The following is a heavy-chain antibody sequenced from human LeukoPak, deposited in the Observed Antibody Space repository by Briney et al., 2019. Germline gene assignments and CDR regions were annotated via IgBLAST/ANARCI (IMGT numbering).Heavy chain of an antibody. CDR2: VNPSGGST. V-gene: IGHV1-46*01. CDR1: GYTFTSYY. J-gene: IGHJ4*02. D-gene: IGHD4-17*01. Sequence: ASVKVSCKESGYTFTSYYMHWVRQAPGQGLEWMGVVNPSGGSTSYAQNFQGRVTMTRDTSTDTVYMQLSSLSSEDTAVYYCARDLVINYGDHRTFAYWGQGPLVTVSP. CDR3: ARDLVINYGDHRTFAY.